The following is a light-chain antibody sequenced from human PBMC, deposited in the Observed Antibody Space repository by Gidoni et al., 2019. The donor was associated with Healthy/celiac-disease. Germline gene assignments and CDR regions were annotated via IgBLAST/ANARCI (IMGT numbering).Light chain of an antibody. CDR1: QDISNY. CDR2: DAS. J-gene: IGKJ2*01. CDR3: QQYDNLVYT. Sequence: DIPLTHSPSSLSASVGDRVTITCQASQDISNYLNWYQQKPGKAPKLLIYDASKLETGVPSRFSGSGSGTDVTFINSSLQPEDIATYYCQQYDNLVYTFGQGTKLEIK. V-gene: IGKV1-33*01.